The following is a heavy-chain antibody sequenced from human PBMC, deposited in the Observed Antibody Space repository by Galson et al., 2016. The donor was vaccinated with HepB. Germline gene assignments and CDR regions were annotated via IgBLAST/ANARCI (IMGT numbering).Heavy chain of an antibody. CDR1: GFTFSDYY. J-gene: IGHJ3*02. V-gene: IGHV3-11*06. CDR3: ARRNWNDAFDI. D-gene: IGHD1-1*01. CDR2: ISSSYSYT. Sequence: SLRLSCAASGFTFSDYYMSWIRQAPGKGLEWVSYISSSYSYTNYADSVKGRFTISRDNAKNSLYLQMNSLRAEDTAVYYCARRNWNDAFDIWGQGTMVSVSS.